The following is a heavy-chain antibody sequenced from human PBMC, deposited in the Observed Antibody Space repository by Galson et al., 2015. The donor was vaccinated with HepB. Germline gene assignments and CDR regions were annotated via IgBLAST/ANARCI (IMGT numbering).Heavy chain of an antibody. D-gene: IGHD3-22*01. CDR1: GFTFSNYP. CDR2: ISSSSSTI. Sequence: SLRLSCAASGFTFSNYPMNWVRQAPGKGLEWVSYISSSSSTIYYADSVKGRFTISRDNAKDSLYLQMNSLRAEDMAVYYCAREPNYDISSYYFDYWGQGTLVTVSS. CDR3: AREPNYDISSYYFDY. V-gene: IGHV3-48*01. J-gene: IGHJ4*02.